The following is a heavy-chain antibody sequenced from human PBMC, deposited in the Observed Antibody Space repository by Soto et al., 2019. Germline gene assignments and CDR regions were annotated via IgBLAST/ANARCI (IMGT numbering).Heavy chain of an antibody. CDR2: ISYDGGDK. Sequence: GGSLRLSCAASGFTFSSYGMHWVRQAPGKGLEWVAVISYDGGDKYYVDSVKGRFTISRDNSKNTLYLQMNSLRAEDTAVYYCARDNQQLVRNYYYYYGMDVWGQGTTVTVSS. D-gene: IGHD6-13*01. CDR1: GFTFSSYG. J-gene: IGHJ6*02. CDR3: ARDNQQLVRNYYYYYGMDV. V-gene: IGHV3-30*03.